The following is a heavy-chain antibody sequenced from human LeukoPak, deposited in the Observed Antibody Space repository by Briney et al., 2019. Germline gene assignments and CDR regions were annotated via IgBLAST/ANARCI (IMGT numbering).Heavy chain of an antibody. CDR2: INPSGGST. CDR3: ARDLAVGATGRDTKKLQY. J-gene: IGHJ4*02. CDR1: GYTFTSYY. Sequence: GASVKVSCKASGYTFTSYYMHWVRQAPGQGLEWMGIINPSGGSTSYAQKFQGRVTMTRDMSTSTVYMELRSLRSDDTAVYYCARDLAVGATGRDTKKLQYWGQGTLVTVSS. V-gene: IGHV1-46*01. D-gene: IGHD1-26*01.